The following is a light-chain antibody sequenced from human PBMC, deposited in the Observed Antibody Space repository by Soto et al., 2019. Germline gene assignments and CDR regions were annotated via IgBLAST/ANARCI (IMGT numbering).Light chain of an antibody. Sequence: EIVLTQSPATLSLSPGERATLSCRASQSVTNYLAWYQQKPGQAPRLLIYDASNRATGIPARFSGSGSGTDFTLTISSLEPEDIAVHYCQQRSNWPSITFGQGTRLEIK. V-gene: IGKV3-11*01. CDR1: QSVTNY. CDR3: QQRSNWPSIT. CDR2: DAS. J-gene: IGKJ5*01.